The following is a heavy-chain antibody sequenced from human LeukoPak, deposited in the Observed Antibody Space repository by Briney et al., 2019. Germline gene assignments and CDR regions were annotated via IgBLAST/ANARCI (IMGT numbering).Heavy chain of an antibody. CDR2: ISSSGSTI. J-gene: IGHJ4*02. V-gene: IGHV3-48*03. D-gene: IGHD3-3*01. CDR3: ARYYDFWSGPIY. CDR1: GFTFSSYE. Sequence: TGGSLRLSCAASGFTFSSYEMNWVRQAPGKGLEWVSYISSSGSTIYYADSVKGRFTISRDNAKNSLYLQMNSLRAEDTALYYCARYYDFWSGPIYWGQGTLVTVSS.